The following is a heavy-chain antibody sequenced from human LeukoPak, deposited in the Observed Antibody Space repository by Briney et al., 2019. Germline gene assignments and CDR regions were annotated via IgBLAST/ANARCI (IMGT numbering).Heavy chain of an antibody. CDR1: GYTFTSXD. CDR3: ARGPEVVADDAFDI. Sequence: GASVKVSCKASGYTFTSXDINWVRQATGQGLEWMGWMNPNSGNTGYAQKFQGRVTMTRNTSISTAYMELSSLRSEDTAVYYCARGPEVVADDAFDIWGQGTMVTVSS. V-gene: IGHV1-8*01. J-gene: IGHJ3*02. CDR2: MNPNSGNT. D-gene: IGHD3-22*01.